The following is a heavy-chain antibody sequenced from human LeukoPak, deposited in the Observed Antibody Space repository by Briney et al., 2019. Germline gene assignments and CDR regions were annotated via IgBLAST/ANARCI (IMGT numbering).Heavy chain of an antibody. CDR3: AKRGVVIRVVLVGFHKEAYYFDS. CDR1: GFTFSSYA. CDR2: ISGSGGRT. J-gene: IGHJ4*02. D-gene: IGHD3-10*01. Sequence: GRSLRLSCAASGFTFSSYAMHWVRQAPGKGLEWVAGISGSGGRTNYADSVKGRFTISRDSPKNTLYLQMNSLRAEDTAVYFCAKRGVVIRVVLVGFHKEAYYFDSWGQGALVTVSS. V-gene: IGHV3-23*01.